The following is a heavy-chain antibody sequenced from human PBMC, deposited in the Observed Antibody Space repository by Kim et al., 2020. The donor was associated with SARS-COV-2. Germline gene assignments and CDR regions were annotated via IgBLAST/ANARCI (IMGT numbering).Heavy chain of an antibody. J-gene: IGHJ5*02. V-gene: IGHV1-2*02. Sequence: AQRFQGRVTMTRDTSISTAYMELSRLRSDDTAVYYCARDIAAAGTGWFDPWGQGTLVTVSS. CDR3: ARDIAAAGTGWFDP. D-gene: IGHD6-13*01.